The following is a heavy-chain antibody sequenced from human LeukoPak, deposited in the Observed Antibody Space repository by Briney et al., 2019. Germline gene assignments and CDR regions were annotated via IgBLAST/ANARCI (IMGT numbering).Heavy chain of an antibody. J-gene: IGHJ5*02. CDR2: IDDSAFRS. D-gene: IGHD3-16*01. Sequence: GSLRLSCAASGFAFSRHAMSWVRQAPGKGLEWVSSIDDSAFRSYYADSVKGRFTISRDFSKDTLYLQMDSLAAGDTAFYYCAAGGARWFDPWGQGTLVIVSS. CDR3: AAGGARWFDP. V-gene: IGHV3-23*01. CDR1: GFAFSRHA.